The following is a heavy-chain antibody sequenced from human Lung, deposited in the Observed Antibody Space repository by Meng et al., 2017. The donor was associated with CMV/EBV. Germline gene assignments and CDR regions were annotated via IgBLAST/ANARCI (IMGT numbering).Heavy chain of an antibody. J-gene: IGHJ6*02. Sequence: GESLKISCAASGFTFSSYNMNWVRQAPGKGLGWVSSISSSGTYIYYADSVKGRFTISRDNAQNSLYLQMNSLRAEDTAVYYCARDVSPRSSAYFAIYYFYALDVWGQGTTVTVSS. CDR2: ISSSGTYI. D-gene: IGHD2-21*01. CDR3: ARDVSPRSSAYFAIYYFYALDV. CDR1: GFTFSSYN. V-gene: IGHV3-21*01.